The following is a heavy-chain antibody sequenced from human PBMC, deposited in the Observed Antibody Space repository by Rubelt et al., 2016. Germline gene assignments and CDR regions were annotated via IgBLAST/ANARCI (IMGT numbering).Heavy chain of an antibody. CDR3: ARVYDGTGFRQYYFDY. CDR2: IYYSGST. CDR1: GGSMSYYY. D-gene: IGHD3-22*01. J-gene: IGHJ4*02. Sequence: QVQLQESGPGLVKPSETLSLTCTVSGGSMSYYYWSWIRQSPGKGLEWIGNIYYSGSTNYNSSLKSRVTVSVDTSKNQFSRNLNTWTAADTALYYCARVYDGTGFRQYYFDYWGLGILVTVSS. V-gene: IGHV4-59*12.